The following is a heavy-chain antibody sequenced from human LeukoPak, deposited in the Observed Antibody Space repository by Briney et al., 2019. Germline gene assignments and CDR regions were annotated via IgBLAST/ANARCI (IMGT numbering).Heavy chain of an antibody. CDR3: ARDQMISAAGLDY. D-gene: IGHD6-13*01. CDR2: ISYDGSNK. J-gene: IGHJ4*02. V-gene: IGHV3-30-3*01. Sequence: PGGSLRLSCAASGFTFSSFAMHWVRQAPGKGLEWVAVISYDGSNKYFADSVRVRFTISRDNSKNTLFLQMNSLRAEDTAVYYCARDQMISAAGLDYWGQGTLVTVSS. CDR1: GFTFSSFA.